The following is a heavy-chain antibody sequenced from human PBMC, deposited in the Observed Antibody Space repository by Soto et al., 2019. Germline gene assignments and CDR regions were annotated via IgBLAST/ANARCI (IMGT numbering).Heavy chain of an antibody. CDR2: IIPIFGTP. Sequence: QVQLVQSGAEVKKPGSSVKVSCKASGGTFSNYSINWMRQAPGQGLQWMGGIIPIFGTPDYAQTFQGRVTITADESTTTAYMALSSLRSEDTAVYYCARAMVVADPSDGYSYCGLDVWGQGTTVTVSS. V-gene: IGHV1-69*01. CDR3: ARAMVVADPSDGYSYCGLDV. J-gene: IGHJ6*02. CDR1: GGTFSNYS. D-gene: IGHD5-12*01.